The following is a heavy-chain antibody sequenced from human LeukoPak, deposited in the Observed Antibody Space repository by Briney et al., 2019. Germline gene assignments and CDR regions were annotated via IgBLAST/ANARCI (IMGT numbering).Heavy chain of an antibody. Sequence: SETLSLTCAVSGGSFSNSYWSWIRQPPGKGLEWIGEVNHSGDTNYNPSLKSRVAFLINTSKNQFSLKLSSVTAADTAVYYCARGGSGWYIDSWGQGTLVTASS. V-gene: IGHV4-34*01. D-gene: IGHD6-19*01. CDR1: GGSFSNSY. CDR3: ARGGSGWYIDS. J-gene: IGHJ4*01. CDR2: VNHSGDT.